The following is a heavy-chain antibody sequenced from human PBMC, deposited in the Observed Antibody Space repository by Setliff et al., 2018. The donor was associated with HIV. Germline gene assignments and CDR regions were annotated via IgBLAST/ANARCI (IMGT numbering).Heavy chain of an antibody. J-gene: IGHJ6*03. D-gene: IGHD3-3*01. CDR3: ARGEKRFLEWLPLDYYYYYYMDV. CDR1: GSTFSGYA. V-gene: IGHV1-69*13. CDR2: IIPIFGTA. Sequence: PVKVSCKASGSTFSGYAISWVRQAPGQGLELMGGIIPIFGTANYAQKFQGRVTITADESTSTAYMELSSLRSEDTAVYYCARGEKRFLEWLPLDYYYYYYMDVWGKGITFTVSS.